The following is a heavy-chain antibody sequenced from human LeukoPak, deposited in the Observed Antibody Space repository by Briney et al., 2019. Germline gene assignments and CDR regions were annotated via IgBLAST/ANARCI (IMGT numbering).Heavy chain of an antibody. J-gene: IGHJ5*02. CDR3: ARDLYRDSLPVSWFDP. D-gene: IGHD4-11*01. V-gene: IGHV1-46*01. CDR2: INPSGGST. CDR1: GYTFTSYY. Sequence: ASVKVSCKASGYTFTSYYMHWVRQAPGQGLEWMGIINPSGGSTSYAQKFQGRVTMTRDTSTSTVYMELRSLRSDDTAVYYCARDLYRDSLPVSWFDPWGQGTLVTVSS.